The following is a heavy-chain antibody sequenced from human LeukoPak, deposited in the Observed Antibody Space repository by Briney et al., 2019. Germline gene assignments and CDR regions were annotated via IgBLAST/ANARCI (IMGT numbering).Heavy chain of an antibody. CDR1: GFTFSNYW. CDR3: ARDGHYDILTGYFQD. Sequence: GGSLRLSCEGSGFTFSNYWMGWVRQAPGKGLQWVANIKTDGSEKYYVDSVKGRFTISRDNAKNSLYLQMNSLRAEDTAVYYCARDGHYDILTGYFQDWGQGTLVTVSS. J-gene: IGHJ1*01. V-gene: IGHV3-7*03. CDR2: IKTDGSEK. D-gene: IGHD3-9*01.